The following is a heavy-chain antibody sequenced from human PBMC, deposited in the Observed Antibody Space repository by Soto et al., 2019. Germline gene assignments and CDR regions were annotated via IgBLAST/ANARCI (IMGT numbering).Heavy chain of an antibody. CDR2: ISYDGSNK. CDR1: GFTFSSYA. Sequence: GGSLRLSCAASGFTFSSYAMHWVRQAPGKGLEWVAVISYDGSNKYYADSVKGRFTISRDNSKNTLYLQMNSLRAEDTAVYYCARVPEDIVVVVAATKHNGFDPWGQGT. J-gene: IGHJ5*02. D-gene: IGHD2-15*01. CDR3: ARVPEDIVVVVAATKHNGFDP. V-gene: IGHV3-30-3*01.